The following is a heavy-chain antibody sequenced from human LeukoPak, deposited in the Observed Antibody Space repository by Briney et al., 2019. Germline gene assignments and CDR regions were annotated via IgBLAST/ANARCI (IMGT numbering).Heavy chain of an antibody. D-gene: IGHD1-1*01. Sequence: GASVKVSCKASGYTFTGYYMHWVRQAPGQGLEWMGWINPNSGGTNYAQKFQGRVTMTRDTSISTAYMELSRLRSGDTAVYYCAREGVDWNHSVYYFDYWGQGTLVTVSS. J-gene: IGHJ4*02. CDR2: INPNSGGT. CDR3: AREGVDWNHSVYYFDY. V-gene: IGHV1-2*02. CDR1: GYTFTGYY.